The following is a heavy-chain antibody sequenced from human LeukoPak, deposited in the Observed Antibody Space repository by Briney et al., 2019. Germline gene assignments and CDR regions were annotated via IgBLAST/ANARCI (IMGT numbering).Heavy chain of an antibody. J-gene: IGHJ4*02. CDR3: AKLTTAVAGLFDY. V-gene: IGHV3-23*01. CDR1: GFTFTNYA. CDR2: ISGSGGRT. Sequence: GGSLRLSCAASGFTFTNYAMSWVRQAPGKGLEWVSSISGSGGRTYYADSVKGRLTISRDNSKNTVFLEMNNLRAEDTAVYYCAKLTTAVAGLFDYWGQGTLVTVSS. D-gene: IGHD6-19*01.